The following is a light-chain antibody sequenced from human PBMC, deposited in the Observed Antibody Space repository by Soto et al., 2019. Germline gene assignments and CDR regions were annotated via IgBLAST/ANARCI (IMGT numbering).Light chain of an antibody. CDR2: EVN. CDR3: SSYAGRSNV. V-gene: IGLV2-8*01. CDR1: SSDVGGYNY. Sequence: QSVLTQPPSASGSPGQSVAISCTGTSSDVGGYNYVSWYQQHPGKAPKLMIYEVNKRPSGVPDRFSGSKSGNTASLTVSGLQAEDEADYYCSSYAGRSNVFGTGTKVTVL. J-gene: IGLJ1*01.